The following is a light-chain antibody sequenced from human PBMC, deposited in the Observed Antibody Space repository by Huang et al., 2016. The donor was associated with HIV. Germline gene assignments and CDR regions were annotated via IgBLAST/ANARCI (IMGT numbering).Light chain of an antibody. V-gene: IGKV1-5*03. CDR3: QHYSNHLYT. Sequence: DIQMPQSPSTLSTSVGESCNNTCLSSKKISNWLAWEQLRPGQAPKLLIYRSSTLGTGVPSRFSGSGSGTDFTLSISSLQPDDFASYYCQHYSNHLYTFGQGTKL. J-gene: IGKJ2*01. CDR1: KKISNW. CDR2: RSS.